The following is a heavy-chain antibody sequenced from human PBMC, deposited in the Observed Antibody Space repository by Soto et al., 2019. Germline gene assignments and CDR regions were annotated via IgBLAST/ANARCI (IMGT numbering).Heavy chain of an antibody. Sequence: SETLSLTCAVSGGSISSGGYSWSWIRQPPGKGLEWIGYIYHSGSTYYNPSLKSRVTTSVDRSKNQFSLKLSSVTAADTAVYYCARDLSARGYSYGYEWWFDPWGQGTLVTVSS. D-gene: IGHD5-18*01. J-gene: IGHJ5*02. CDR1: GGSISSGGYS. CDR3: ARDLSARGYSYGYEWWFDP. V-gene: IGHV4-30-2*01. CDR2: IYHSGST.